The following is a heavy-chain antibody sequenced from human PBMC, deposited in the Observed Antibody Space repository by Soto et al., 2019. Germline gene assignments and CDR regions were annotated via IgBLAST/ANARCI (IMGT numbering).Heavy chain of an antibody. D-gene: IGHD2-2*01. J-gene: IGHJ4*02. Sequence: ESLKTSCKGSSYCFTTLRIACARQMPGRGLGSMGIIHPDDSDTRYSPSFQGQVTMSVDMSITTAYMQWSSLKTPDSAMYYCARQRLPVDPLDVWGQGTLVTVSS. CDR2: IHPDDSDT. CDR1: SYCFTTLR. V-gene: IGHV5-51*01. CDR3: ARQRLPVDPLDV.